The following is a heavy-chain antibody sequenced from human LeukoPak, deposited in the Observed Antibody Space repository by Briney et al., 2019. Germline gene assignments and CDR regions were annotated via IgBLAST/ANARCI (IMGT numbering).Heavy chain of an antibody. D-gene: IGHD6-13*01. CDR1: GFTFSSHG. J-gene: IGHJ4*02. Sequence: GRSLRLSCAASGFTFSSHGMHWVRQAPGKGLEWVAVIWYDGSTKYYADSVRGRFTISRDNSKNTLFLQMNSLRAEDTAVYYCASLGIAAAGIDYWGQGTLVTVSS. CDR3: ASLGIAAAGIDY. CDR2: IWYDGSTK. V-gene: IGHV3-33*01.